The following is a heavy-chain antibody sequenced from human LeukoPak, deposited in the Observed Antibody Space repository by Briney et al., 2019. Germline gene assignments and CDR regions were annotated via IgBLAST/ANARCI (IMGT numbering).Heavy chain of an antibody. J-gene: IGHJ4*02. CDR1: GGSFSTYY. V-gene: IGHV4-4*07. D-gene: IGHD1-26*01. CDR3: ARGSGSYRPLYFFDY. Sequence: ASETLSLTCSVSGGSFSTYYWNWIRQPAGKGLEWIGRIYSSGSTNYNPFFKSRVTLSLDTSQKEVSLTLTSMTAADTAVYFCARGSGSYRPLYFFDYWGQGTLVTVSS. CDR2: IYSSGST.